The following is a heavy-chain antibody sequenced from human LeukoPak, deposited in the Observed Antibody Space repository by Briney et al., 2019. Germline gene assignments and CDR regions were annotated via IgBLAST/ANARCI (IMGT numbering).Heavy chain of an antibody. CDR1: GGSFSGYY. J-gene: IGHJ3*02. D-gene: IGHD1-1*01. V-gene: IGHV4-34*12. CDR2: IVHSGNT. CDR3: ARFGSSTWYKGAFDI. Sequence: SETLSLTCAVYGGSFSGYYWSWIRQPSGKGLEWIGEIVHSGNTKYNPSLKSRVTISVDTSKNQFSLNLTSVTAADTAVYYCARFGSSTWYKGAFDIWGQGTMVTVAS.